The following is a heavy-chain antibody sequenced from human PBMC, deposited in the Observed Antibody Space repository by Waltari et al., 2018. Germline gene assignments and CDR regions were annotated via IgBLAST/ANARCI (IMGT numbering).Heavy chain of an antibody. CDR2: INYDGSQK. CDR3: AKSRGFEY. Sequence: EVQLVESGGGLVQPGGSLRLSCGASGFPFSRYWMSWVRQTPGKGQQWVANINYDGSQKYYVDAVKGRFTISRDNAKNSVFLQMNSLRVEDTAVYYCAKSRGFEYWGQGALITVSS. J-gene: IGHJ4*02. D-gene: IGHD2-2*01. V-gene: IGHV3-7*01. CDR1: GFPFSRYW.